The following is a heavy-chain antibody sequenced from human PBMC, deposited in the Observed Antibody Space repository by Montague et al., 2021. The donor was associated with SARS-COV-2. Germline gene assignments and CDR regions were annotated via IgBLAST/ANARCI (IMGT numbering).Heavy chain of an antibody. CDR3: ARLWDTVHYYYGMDV. CDR2: IHYSGST. D-gene: IGHD1-26*01. J-gene: IGHJ6*02. CDR1: GGSISSSSYY. Sequence: SETLSLTCAVSGGSISSSSYYWGWIRQPPGKGLEWIGSIHYSGSTYYNPSLKSRVSISVDTSKNQFSLKLSSVTAADTAVYYCARLWDTVHYYYGMDVWGQGTTVTVSS. V-gene: IGHV4-39*01.